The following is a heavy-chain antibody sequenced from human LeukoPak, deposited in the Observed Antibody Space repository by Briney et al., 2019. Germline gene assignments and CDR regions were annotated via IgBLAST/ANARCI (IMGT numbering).Heavy chain of an antibody. D-gene: IGHD3-22*01. Sequence: SETLSLTCAVYGGSFSGYNWSWIRQPPGKGLEWIGEINHSGSTNYNPSLKSRVTISVDTSKNQFSLKLSSVTAADTAVYYCAREYYYDSSGYPHFDYWGQGTLVTVS. J-gene: IGHJ4*02. CDR2: INHSGST. CDR1: GGSFSGYN. V-gene: IGHV4-34*01. CDR3: AREYYYDSSGYPHFDY.